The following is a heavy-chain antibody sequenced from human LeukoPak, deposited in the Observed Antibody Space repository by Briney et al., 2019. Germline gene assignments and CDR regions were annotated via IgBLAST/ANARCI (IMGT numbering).Heavy chain of an antibody. V-gene: IGHV1-18*01. J-gene: IGHJ4*02. CDR2: ISAYNGNT. CDR3: ARDYGSSVLRLDY. CDR1: GYSFTNYG. Sequence: GASVTVSCKASGYSFTNYGISWVRQAPGQGLEWMGWISAYNGNTNYAQKFQGRVTMTTDTSTSTAYMELRSLGSDDTAVYYCARDYGSSVLRLDYWGQGTLVTVSS. D-gene: IGHD5-12*01.